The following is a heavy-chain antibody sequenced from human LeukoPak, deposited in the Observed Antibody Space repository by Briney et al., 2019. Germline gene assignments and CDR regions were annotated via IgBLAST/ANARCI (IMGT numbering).Heavy chain of an antibody. J-gene: IGHJ4*02. D-gene: IGHD3-22*01. CDR2: IAPISGTP. CDR3: ARCSPGDSSNFYAVLQY. CDR1: GGTFTHYV. V-gene: IGHV1-69*06. Sequence: SVKVSCKASGGTFTHYVISWVRQARGQGLEWMGGIAPISGTPMYAQRFQGRVTITADKSTNTAYMEMSSLTSDDTAVYYCARCSPGDSSNFYAVLQYWGQGTQVTVST.